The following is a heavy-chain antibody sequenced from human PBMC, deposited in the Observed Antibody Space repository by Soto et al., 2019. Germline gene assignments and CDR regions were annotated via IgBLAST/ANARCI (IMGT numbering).Heavy chain of an antibody. CDR1: AGSISSGGFF. CDR2: IYYTGGT. Sequence: PSETLSLTCTVSAGSISSGGFFWNWIRQHPGKGLEWIGYIYYTGGTDYNPSLKSRVTISRDTSKNQFSLKLSSVTAADTAVYYCARRLRIVVPAAKNNWFDHWGQGTLVTVSS. D-gene: IGHD2-2*01. V-gene: IGHV4-31*03. J-gene: IGHJ5*02. CDR3: ARRLRIVVPAAKNNWFDH.